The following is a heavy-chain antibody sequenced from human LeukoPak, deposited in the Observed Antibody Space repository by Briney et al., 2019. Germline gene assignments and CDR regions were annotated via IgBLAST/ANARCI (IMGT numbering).Heavy chain of an antibody. D-gene: IGHD1-26*01. CDR3: ASGASGSYKGHYYYYYMDV. CDR1: GYSISSGYY. J-gene: IGHJ6*03. Sequence: KPSETLSLTCAVSGYSISSGYYWGWIRQPPRKGPVGIGRIYHSGGTYYNPSLKSRVTISVDTSKNQFSLKLSSVTAADTAVYYCASGASGSYKGHYYYYYMDVWGKGTTVTVSS. CDR2: IYHSGGT. V-gene: IGHV4-38-2*01.